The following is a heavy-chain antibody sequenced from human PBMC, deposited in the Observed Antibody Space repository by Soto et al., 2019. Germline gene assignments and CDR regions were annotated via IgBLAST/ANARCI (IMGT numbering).Heavy chain of an antibody. Sequence: QAHLEQSGAEVKRPGASVKVCSKASGYTFSDFDINWLRQASGQGPEWMGWMNAKSGDTFFAQRLQGKFNMTWGTSLSTAYMEVGSLTSDDTAMYYCARGNPFNYAGFDVWGHGTTVAVSS. CDR2: MNAKSGDT. CDR3: ARGNPFNYAGFDV. V-gene: IGHV1-8*01. J-gene: IGHJ6*02. D-gene: IGHD3-16*01. CDR1: GYTFSDFD.